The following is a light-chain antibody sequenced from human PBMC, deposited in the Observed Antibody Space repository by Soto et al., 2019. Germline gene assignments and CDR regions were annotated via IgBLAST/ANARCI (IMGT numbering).Light chain of an antibody. Sequence: QSALTQPASVSGSPGQSITISCTGTSSDVGAYDYVSWYQQHPDKAPKLMIYEVSNRPSGVSNRFSGSKSVNTATLTISGHQAEDEADYYCSSYTSSSTRVLGTGTKVTVL. CDR2: EVS. J-gene: IGLJ1*01. CDR3: SSYTSSSTRV. CDR1: SSDVGAYDY. V-gene: IGLV2-14*03.